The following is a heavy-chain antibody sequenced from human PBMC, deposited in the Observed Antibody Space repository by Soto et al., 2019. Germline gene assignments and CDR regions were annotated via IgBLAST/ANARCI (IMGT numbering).Heavy chain of an antibody. J-gene: IGHJ5*02. CDR3: ARGPGP. Sequence: ASETQCLRWSVAGGSIGGVGGYWSWIRQHPGKGLEWIGYIYYSGNTYYNPSLKSRVTISVDTSKNQFSLNLSSVTAADTAVYYCARGPGPRGQGTLVTVSS. D-gene: IGHD2-2*01. CDR1: GGSIGGVGGY. CDR2: IYYSGNT. V-gene: IGHV4-31*02.